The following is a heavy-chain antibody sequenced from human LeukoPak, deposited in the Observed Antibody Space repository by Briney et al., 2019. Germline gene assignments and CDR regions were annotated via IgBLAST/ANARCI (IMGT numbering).Heavy chain of an antibody. J-gene: IGHJ4*02. CDR2: ISSSGSTI. CDR1: GFTFSSYE. V-gene: IGHV3-48*03. Sequence: GGSLRLSCAASGFTFSSYEMNWVRQAPGKGLESVSYISSSGSTIYYAYSVKGRFTISRDNAKNSLYLQMNTLRAEDTAVYYCARLPQPYCSGGSCYVDYWGQGTLVTVSS. D-gene: IGHD2-15*01. CDR3: ARLPQPYCSGGSCYVDY.